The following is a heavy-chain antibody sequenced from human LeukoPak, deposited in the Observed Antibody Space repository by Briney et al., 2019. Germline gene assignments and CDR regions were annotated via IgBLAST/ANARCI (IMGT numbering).Heavy chain of an antibody. Sequence: ASVKVSCKASGYTFTTYYIHWVRQAPGQGLEWMGIINPSGGSTSYAQKFQDRVTMTRDTSTSTVYMELSSLRSEDTAVYYCAREHFDWLSVSKINCFDPWGQGTLVTVSS. J-gene: IGHJ5*02. CDR1: GYTFTTYY. V-gene: IGHV1-46*01. CDR2: INPSGGST. D-gene: IGHD3-9*01. CDR3: AREHFDWLSVSKINCFDP.